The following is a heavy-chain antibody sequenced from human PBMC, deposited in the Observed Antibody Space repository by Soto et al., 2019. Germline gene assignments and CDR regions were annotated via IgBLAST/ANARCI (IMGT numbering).Heavy chain of an antibody. V-gene: IGHV4-39*01. CDR3: TRHHPHHYDSSGYFDY. CDR2: IFYTGRT. J-gene: IGHJ4*02. Sequence: SETLSLTCTVSDGSISTSSYYWGWIRQSPGKGLEWIGTIFYTGRTYYNPSLESRVTLSVDTSKNQFSLHLTSVTAADTALYYCTRHHPHHYDSSGYFDYWGQGALVTVSS. D-gene: IGHD3-22*01. CDR1: DGSISTSSYY.